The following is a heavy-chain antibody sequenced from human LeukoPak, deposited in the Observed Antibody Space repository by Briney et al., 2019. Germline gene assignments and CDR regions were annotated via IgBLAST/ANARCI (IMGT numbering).Heavy chain of an antibody. Sequence: GGSLRLSCAASGFTFSSYAMNWVRQAPGKGLEWVSACGTSGDTYYADSVRGRFTISRDSAKNTVYLQMSSLRAEDTAVYYCAQKTPGTHPFDYWGQGTLVTVSS. J-gene: IGHJ4*02. CDR1: GFTFSSYA. D-gene: IGHD6-13*01. CDR3: AQKTPGTHPFDY. V-gene: IGHV3-23*01. CDR2: CGTSGDT.